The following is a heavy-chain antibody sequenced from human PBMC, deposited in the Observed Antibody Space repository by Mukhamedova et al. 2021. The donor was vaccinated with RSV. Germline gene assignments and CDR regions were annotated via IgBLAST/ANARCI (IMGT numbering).Heavy chain of an antibody. D-gene: IGHD3-10*01. Sequence: GWISAYNGNTNYAQKLQGRVTMTTDTSTSTAHMELRSLRSDDTAVYYCARSYGSGSYLAFDPWGQGTLVTVSS. CDR2: ISAYNGNT. V-gene: IGHV1-18*01. J-gene: IGHJ5*02. CDR3: ARSYGSGSYLAFDP.